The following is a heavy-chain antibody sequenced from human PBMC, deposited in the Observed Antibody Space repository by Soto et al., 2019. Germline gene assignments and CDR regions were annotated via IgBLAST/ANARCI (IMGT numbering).Heavy chain of an antibody. CDR2: IIPVFQTA. Sequence: QEQLVQSGAEVKKPGSSVKVSCKASGGLFSSYPISWVRQVPGQGLEWMGGIIPVFQTAYYTQRCQGRVTITADESTNTASMELSSLRSEDTAIYYCARGGSGYTSCNDFWGQGTLVTVSS. J-gene: IGHJ4*02. CDR1: GGLFSSYP. V-gene: IGHV1-69*01. CDR3: ARGGSGYTSCNDF. D-gene: IGHD3-22*01.